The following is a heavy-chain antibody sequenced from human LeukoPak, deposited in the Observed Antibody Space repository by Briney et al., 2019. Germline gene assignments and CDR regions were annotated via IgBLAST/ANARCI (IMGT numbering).Heavy chain of an antibody. CDR1: GGSISSSSYY. J-gene: IGHJ5*02. D-gene: IGHD6-13*01. V-gene: IGHV4-39*01. CDR3: AKVSGIAAAGTDPYNWFDP. CDR2: IYYSGST. Sequence: NPSQTLSLTCTVSGGSISSSSYYWGWIRQPPGKGLEWIGSIYYSGSTYYNPSLKSRVTISVDTSKNQFSLKLSSVTAADTAVYYCAKVSGIAAAGTDPYNWFDPWGQGTLVTVSS.